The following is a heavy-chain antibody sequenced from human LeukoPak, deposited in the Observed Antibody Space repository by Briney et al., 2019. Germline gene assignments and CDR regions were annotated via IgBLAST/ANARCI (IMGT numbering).Heavy chain of an antibody. V-gene: IGHV3-21*01. CDR1: GFTLSNYN. CDR3: ARAVVGSAYDYFDY. Sequence: GGPLRLSRAASGFTLSNYNMHWLRQAPGKGLEWVSFISNGGGYICYTDSVKGRFTIPRDNAKNSLFLQMNSLRAEDTAVYFCARAVVGSAYDYFDYWAREPWSPSPQ. J-gene: IGHJ4*02. D-gene: IGHD5-12*01. CDR2: ISNGGGYI.